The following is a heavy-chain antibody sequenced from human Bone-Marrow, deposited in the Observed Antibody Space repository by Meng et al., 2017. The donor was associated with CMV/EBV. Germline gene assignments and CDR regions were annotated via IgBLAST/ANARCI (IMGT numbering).Heavy chain of an antibody. CDR3: ARGTGWVVAPVDY. CDR1: GFTFDDYA. Sequence: SLKISCAASGFTFDDYAMHWVRQAPGKGLEWVSGISWNSRNVGYADSVKGRFTISRDNAKNSLYLQMNSLRAEDTAVYYCARGTGWVVAPVDYWGQGTLVTVSS. D-gene: IGHD2-2*01. CDR2: ISWNSRNV. V-gene: IGHV3-9*01. J-gene: IGHJ4*02.